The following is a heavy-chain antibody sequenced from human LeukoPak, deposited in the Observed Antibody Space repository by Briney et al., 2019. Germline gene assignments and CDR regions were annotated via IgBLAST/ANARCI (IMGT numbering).Heavy chain of an antibody. V-gene: IGHV4-4*02. Sequence: PSGTLSLTCAVSGGSISSSNWWSWVRQPPGKGLEWIGEIYHSGSTNYNPSLKSRVTISVDKSKNQFSLKLSSVTAADTAVYYCARHSSSWYWYFDLWGRGTLVTVSS. J-gene: IGHJ2*01. CDR3: ARHSSSWYWYFDL. CDR1: GGSISSSNW. D-gene: IGHD6-13*01. CDR2: IYHSGST.